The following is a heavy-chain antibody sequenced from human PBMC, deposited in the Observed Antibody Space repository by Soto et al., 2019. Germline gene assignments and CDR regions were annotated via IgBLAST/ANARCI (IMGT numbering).Heavy chain of an antibody. CDR3: ARDSSGWNYYYYYGMDV. CDR2: ISAYNGNT. CDR1: GYTFTSYG. D-gene: IGHD6-19*01. J-gene: IGHJ6*02. V-gene: IGHV1-18*04. Sequence: QVQLVQSGAEVKKPGASVKVSCKATGYTFTSYGISWVRQAPGQGLERMGWISAYNGNTNYAQKLQGRVTMTTDTSTSTAYMELRSLRSDDTAVYYCARDSSGWNYYYYYGMDVWGQGTTVTVSS.